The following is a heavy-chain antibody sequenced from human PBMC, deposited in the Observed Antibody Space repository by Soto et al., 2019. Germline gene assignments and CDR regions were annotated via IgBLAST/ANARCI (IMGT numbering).Heavy chain of an antibody. V-gene: IGHV1-69*12. J-gene: IGHJ6*02. CDR2: IIPIFGTA. CDR3: ASVLVGATYYYGMDV. CDR1: GGTFSSYA. Sequence: QVQLVQSGAEVKKPGSSVKVSCKASGGTFSSYAISWVRQAPGQGLEWMGGIIPIFGTADYAQKFQGRVTINADESTSTAYMELSSLRSEDTALYYCASVLVGATYYYGMDVWGQGTTVTVSS. D-gene: IGHD1-26*01.